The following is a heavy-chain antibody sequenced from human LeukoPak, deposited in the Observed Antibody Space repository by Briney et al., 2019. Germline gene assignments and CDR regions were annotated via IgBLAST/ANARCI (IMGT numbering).Heavy chain of an antibody. CDR1: GFTFSDCY. J-gene: IGHJ5*02. V-gene: IGHV3-11*01. CDR3: ARPRKGMVREAFPFDP. D-gene: IGHD3-10*01. Sequence: GGSLRLSCAASGFTFSDCYMSWIRQAPGKGLEGGSYISSSGSTIYYADSVKGRFTISRDNAKNSPYLQMNSLRAEDTAVYYCARPRKGMVREAFPFDPWGQGTLVTVSS. CDR2: ISSSGSTI.